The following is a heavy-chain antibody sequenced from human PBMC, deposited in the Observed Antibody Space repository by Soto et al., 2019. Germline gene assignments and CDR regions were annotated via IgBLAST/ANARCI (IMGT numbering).Heavy chain of an antibody. D-gene: IGHD1-26*01. J-gene: IGHJ4*02. CDR1: GGSISSSSYY. V-gene: IGHV4-39*01. CDR2: IYYSGST. Sequence: SETLSLTCTVSGGSISSSSYYWGWIRQPPGKGLEWIGSIYYSGSTYYNPSLRSRVTISVDTSKNQFSLKLSSVTAADTAVYYCARLWYSGSYFSDYWGQGTLVTVSS. CDR3: ARLWYSGSYFSDY.